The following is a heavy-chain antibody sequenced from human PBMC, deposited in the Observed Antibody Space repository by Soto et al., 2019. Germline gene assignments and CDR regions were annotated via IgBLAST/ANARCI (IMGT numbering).Heavy chain of an antibody. CDR2: IYWDDDK. D-gene: IGHD1-26*01. CDR1: GFSLSTSGVG. J-gene: IGHJ5*02. V-gene: IGHV2-5*02. CDR3: AHRLMPSGSYFNWFDP. Sequence: QITLKESGPTLVKPTQTLTLTCTFSGFSLSTSGVGVGWIRQPPGKALAWLALIYWDDDKRYSPSLKSRLTITKDTSKNQVVLTMTNMDPVDTATYYCAHRLMPSGSYFNWFDPWGQGTLVTVSS.